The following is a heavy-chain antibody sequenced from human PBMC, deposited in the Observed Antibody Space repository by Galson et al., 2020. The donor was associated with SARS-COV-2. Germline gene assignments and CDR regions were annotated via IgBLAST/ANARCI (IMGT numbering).Heavy chain of an antibody. D-gene: IGHD6-13*01. CDR2: IIPILGIA. Sequence: SVKVPCKASGGTFSSYTISWVRQAPGQGLEWMGRIIPILGIANYAQKFQGRVTITADKSTSTAYMELSSLRSEDTAVYYCARDGGIAALDYYYYGMDVWGQGTTVTVSS. CDR1: GGTFSSYT. J-gene: IGHJ6*02. V-gene: IGHV1-69*04. CDR3: ARDGGIAALDYYYYGMDV.